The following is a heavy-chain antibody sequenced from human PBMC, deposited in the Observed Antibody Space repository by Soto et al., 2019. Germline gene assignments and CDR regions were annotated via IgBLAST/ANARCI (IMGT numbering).Heavy chain of an antibody. CDR1: GVTFSSYA. V-gene: IGHV1-69*13. D-gene: IGHD3-10*01. CDR3: AREDGELDALDY. J-gene: IGHJ4*02. CDR2: IIPIFGTA. Sequence: GSSVKVSCKASGVTFSSYAISWVRQAPGQGLEWMGGIIPIFGTANYAQKFQGRVTITADESTSTAYMELSSLRSEDTAVYYCAREDGELDALDYWGQGTLVTVSS.